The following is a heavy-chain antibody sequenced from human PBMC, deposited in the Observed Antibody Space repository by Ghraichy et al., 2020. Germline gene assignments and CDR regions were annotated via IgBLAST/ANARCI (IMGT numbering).Heavy chain of an antibody. CDR2: ISYDGSNK. J-gene: IGHJ4*02. CDR1: GFTFSSYG. Sequence: GGSLRLSCAASGFTFSSYGMHWVRQAPGKGLEWVAVISYDGSNKYYADSVKGRFTISRDNSKNTLYLQMNSLRAEDTAVYYCAKSGPLPYRYFDWLPYTYFDYWGQGTLVTVSS. V-gene: IGHV3-30*18. D-gene: IGHD3-9*01. CDR3: AKSGPLPYRYFDWLPYTYFDY.